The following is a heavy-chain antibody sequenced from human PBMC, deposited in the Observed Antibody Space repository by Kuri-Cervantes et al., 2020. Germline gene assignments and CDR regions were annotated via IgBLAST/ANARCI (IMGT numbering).Heavy chain of an antibody. CDR1: GDSVSSNSTS. V-gene: IGHV6-1*01. Sequence: LRLSCAISGDSVSSNSTSWNWIRQSPSRGLEWLGRTYYRSKWYDDYAPSMKSRISINPDTSKNQFSLQLNSVTPEDTAVYYCARGSKGAFDIWGQGTMVTVSS. CDR2: TYYRSKWYD. CDR3: ARGSKGAFDI. J-gene: IGHJ3*02.